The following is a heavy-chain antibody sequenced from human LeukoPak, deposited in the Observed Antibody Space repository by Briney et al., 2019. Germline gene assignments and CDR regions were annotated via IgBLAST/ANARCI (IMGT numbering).Heavy chain of an antibody. CDR2: INWNGGST. D-gene: IGHD6-19*01. Sequence: GGSLRLPCAASGFTFDDYGMSWVRQAPGKGLEWVSGINWNGGSTGYADSVKGRFTISRDNAKNSLYLQMNSLRAEDTALYYCARDGIAVAGVYYFDYWGQGTLVTVSS. J-gene: IGHJ4*02. CDR1: GFTFDDYG. CDR3: ARDGIAVAGVYYFDY. V-gene: IGHV3-20*04.